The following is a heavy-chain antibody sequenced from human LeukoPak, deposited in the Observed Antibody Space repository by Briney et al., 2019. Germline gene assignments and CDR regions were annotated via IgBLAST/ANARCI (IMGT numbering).Heavy chain of an antibody. CDR2: IYYSGNT. Sequence: SETLSLTCTVSGGSIGSYYWSWIRRPPGRGLEWIGYIYYSGNTNYNPSLKSRVTISVDTSKNQFSLKLTSLTAADTAVYYCARLSGGNTGPFDYWGQGTLVTVSS. CDR3: ARLSGGNTGPFDY. D-gene: IGHD4-23*01. J-gene: IGHJ4*02. CDR1: GGSIGSYY. V-gene: IGHV4-59*08.